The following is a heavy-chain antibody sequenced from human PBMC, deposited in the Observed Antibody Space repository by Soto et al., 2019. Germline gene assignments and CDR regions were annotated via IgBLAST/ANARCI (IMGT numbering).Heavy chain of an antibody. CDR2: IIPIFGTA. Sequence: SVEVSCKASGGTFSSYAISWVRQAPGQGLEWMGGIIPIFGTANYAQKFQGRVTITADKSTSTAYMELSSLRSEDTAVYYCARAGELYDSSGYHPIHFDYWGQGTLVTVSS. CDR1: GGTFSSYA. V-gene: IGHV1-69*06. J-gene: IGHJ4*02. D-gene: IGHD3-22*01. CDR3: ARAGELYDSSGYHPIHFDY.